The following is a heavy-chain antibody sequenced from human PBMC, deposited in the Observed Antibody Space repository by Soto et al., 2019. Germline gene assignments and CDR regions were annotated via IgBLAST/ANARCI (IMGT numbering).Heavy chain of an antibody. Sequence: QVQVQESGPGLVKPSETLSLTCSVSGGSMSKFYWSWVRKTAGKGLGWMGRVYSTGTSDYNSSLMSRIAMSVDISKKTFSLRLRSVTAADTGVYYCVRDGSKTRRACFDPWGQGILVTVSS. CDR1: GGSMSKFY. CDR2: VYSTGTS. CDR3: VRDGSKTRRACFDP. J-gene: IGHJ5*02. V-gene: IGHV4-4*07.